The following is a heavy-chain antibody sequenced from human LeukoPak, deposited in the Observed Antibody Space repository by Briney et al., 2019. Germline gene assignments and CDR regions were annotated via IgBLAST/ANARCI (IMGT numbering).Heavy chain of an antibody. CDR2: INHSGST. V-gene: IGHV4-34*01. J-gene: IGHJ4*02. CDR1: GGSFSGYY. Sequence: PSETLSLTCAVYGGSFSGYYWSWIRQPPGKGLEWIGEINHSGSTNYNPSLKSRVTISVDTSKNQFSLKLSSVTAADTAVYYCARGRGWELRRRRGYFDYWGQGTLVTVSS. D-gene: IGHD1-26*01. CDR3: ARGRGWELRRRRGYFDY.